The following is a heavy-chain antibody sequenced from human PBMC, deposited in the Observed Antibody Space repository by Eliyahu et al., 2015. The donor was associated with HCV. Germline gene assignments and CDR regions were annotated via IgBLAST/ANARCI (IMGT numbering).Heavy chain of an antibody. V-gene: IGHV3-33*01. Sequence: QVQLVESGGGVVQPGRSLRLXXAASGFTFSSYGMHWVRQAPGKGLEWVAVIWYDGSNKYYADSVKGRFTISRDNSKNTLYLQMNSLRAEDTAVYYCARDSSSSSNPFDYWGQGTLVTVSS. CDR1: GFTFSSYG. CDR2: IWYDGSNK. CDR3: ARDSSSSSNPFDY. J-gene: IGHJ4*02. D-gene: IGHD6-13*01.